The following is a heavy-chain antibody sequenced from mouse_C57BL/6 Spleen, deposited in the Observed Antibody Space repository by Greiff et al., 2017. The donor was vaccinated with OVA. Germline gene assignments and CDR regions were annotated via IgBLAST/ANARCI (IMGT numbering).Heavy chain of an antibody. J-gene: IGHJ2*01. V-gene: IGHV1-69*01. CDR3: ARQHFDY. CDR1: GYTFTSYW. CDR2: IDPSDSYT. Sequence: QVQLQQPGSELVMPGASVKLSCKASGYTFTSYWMHWVKQRPGQGLEWIGEIDPSDSYTNYNQKFKGKSTLTVDKSSSTAYMQLSSLTSEDSAVYYCARQHFDYWGQGTTLTVSS.